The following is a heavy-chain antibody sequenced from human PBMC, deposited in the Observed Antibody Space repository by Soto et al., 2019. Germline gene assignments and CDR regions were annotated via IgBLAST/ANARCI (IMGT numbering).Heavy chain of an antibody. V-gene: IGHV4-31*03. Sequence: KPSETLSLTCTVSGGSISSGGDYWSWIRQHPGKGLERIGYIYYSGSTYYNPSLKSRVTISVDTSKNQFSLKRSSVTAAATAVYYCAREAGAFGVGSTGGDNWFGPWGQGTLVAVAS. J-gene: IGHJ5*02. CDR3: AREAGAFGVGSTGGDNWFGP. CDR1: GGSISSGGDY. CDR2: IYYSGST. D-gene: IGHD3-3*01.